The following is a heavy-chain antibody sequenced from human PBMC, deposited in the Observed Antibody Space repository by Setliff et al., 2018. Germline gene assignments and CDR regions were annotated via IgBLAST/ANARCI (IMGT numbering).Heavy chain of an antibody. Sequence: ASVKVSCKASGYIFKSYGISWVRQAPGQGLEWMGWISSYNSDVTNYAQRFQGRITMTTDASTSVAYMDLRGLRSDDTAIYYCAISTLSICSGGSCPNVFDVWGPGTMVTVSS. D-gene: IGHD2-15*01. V-gene: IGHV1-18*01. CDR2: ISSYNSDVT. CDR1: GYIFKSYG. CDR3: AISTLSICSGGSCPNVFDV. J-gene: IGHJ3*01.